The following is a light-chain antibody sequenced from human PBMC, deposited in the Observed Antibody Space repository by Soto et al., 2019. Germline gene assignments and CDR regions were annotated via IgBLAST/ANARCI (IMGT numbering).Light chain of an antibody. Sequence: DIQMTQSPSTLSASVGDRVTITCRASQSIDNWLAWYQQKPGKAPKLLIYKASSLESGVPSRFSGSGYGTEFTLTISSLQPDDLATYYCQQYNSTPLTFGGGTKVDIK. CDR2: KAS. CDR3: QQYNSTPLT. CDR1: QSIDNW. J-gene: IGKJ4*01. V-gene: IGKV1-5*03.